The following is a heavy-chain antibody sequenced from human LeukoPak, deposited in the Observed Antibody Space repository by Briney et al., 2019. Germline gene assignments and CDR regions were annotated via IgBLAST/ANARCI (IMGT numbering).Heavy chain of an antibody. CDR2: INRDGSST. CDR3: ARGLSGYASSLGY. D-gene: IGHD6-6*01. V-gene: IGHV3-74*01. CDR1: GFTFSSYW. Sequence: GGSLRLSCAASGFTFSSYWMHWVRQAPGKGLVWVSRINRDGSSTSYADSVRGRFSISRDNAKNTLYLQMNSLRAEDTAVYYCARGLSGYASSLGYWGQGTLVTVSA. J-gene: IGHJ4*02.